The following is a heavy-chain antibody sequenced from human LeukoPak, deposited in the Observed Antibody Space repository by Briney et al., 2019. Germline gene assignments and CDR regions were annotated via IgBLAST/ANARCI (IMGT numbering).Heavy chain of an antibody. CDR3: ARDRSMTGWFDP. Sequence: SETLSLTCTVSGGSLSSGSYYWSWIRQPAGKGLEWIGRIYTSGSTNYNPSLKSRVTISVDTSKNQFSLKLSSVTAADTAVYYCARDRSMTGWFDPWGQGTLVTVSS. J-gene: IGHJ5*02. CDR1: GGSLSSGSYY. V-gene: IGHV4-61*02. D-gene: IGHD3-10*01. CDR2: IYTSGST.